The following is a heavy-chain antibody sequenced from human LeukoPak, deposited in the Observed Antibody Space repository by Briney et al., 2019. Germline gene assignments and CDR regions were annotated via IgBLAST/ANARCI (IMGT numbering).Heavy chain of an antibody. Sequence: GGSLRLSCAASGFTFSDYYMNWIRQAPGNGLEWVSYISSSGTTIYYADSVKGRFTISRDNTKNSLYLQMNSLRAEDTAVYYCAKDLGVTTFDYWGQGTLVTVSA. V-gene: IGHV3-11*01. D-gene: IGHD2-21*02. J-gene: IGHJ4*02. CDR1: GFTFSDYY. CDR2: ISSSGTTI. CDR3: AKDLGVTTFDY.